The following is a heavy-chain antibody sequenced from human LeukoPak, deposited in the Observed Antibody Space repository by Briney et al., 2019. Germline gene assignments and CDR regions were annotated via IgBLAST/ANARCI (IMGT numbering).Heavy chain of an antibody. CDR1: GFTFTYYA. CDR2: IRGKPYGETT. J-gene: IGHJ3*01. Sequence: GGSLRLSCTASGFTFTYYALGWFRRAPGQGLEWVGFIRGKPYGETTDYAASVKGRFTISRDDSKSIAYLHMNSLKTEDTAVYFCTRLDWFGEYDAFDVWGQGTMVTVSS. D-gene: IGHD3-10*01. CDR3: TRLDWFGEYDAFDV. V-gene: IGHV3-49*03.